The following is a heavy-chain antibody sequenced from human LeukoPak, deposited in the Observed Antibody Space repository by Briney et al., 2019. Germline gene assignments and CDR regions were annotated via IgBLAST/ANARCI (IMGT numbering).Heavy chain of an antibody. V-gene: IGHV1-2*02. Sequence: ASVKVSCKASGYTFTGYYMHSVRQAPGQGLEWMGWINPNSGGTNYAQKFQGRVTMTRDTSISTAYMELSRLRSDDTAVYYCARGGTMVRGVTNPGDYWGQGTLVTVSS. D-gene: IGHD3-10*01. CDR3: ARGGTMVRGVTNPGDY. CDR1: GYTFTGYY. CDR2: INPNSGGT. J-gene: IGHJ4*02.